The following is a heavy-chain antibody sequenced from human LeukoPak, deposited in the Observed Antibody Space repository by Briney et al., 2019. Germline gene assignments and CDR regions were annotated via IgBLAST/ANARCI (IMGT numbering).Heavy chain of an antibody. CDR1: GFTFRTYP. Sequence: PGRSLRLSCAASGFTFRTYPMHWVRQSPGKGLEWVAILSCDGSKTHCADSVKGRFTISRDRYNTTLSMQMNDRGPDDTVVYYCARDGSGSESSCCCAMDVWGQGTSVTVSS. CDR2: LSCDGSKT. J-gene: IGHJ6*02. D-gene: IGHD3-10*01. V-gene: IGHV3-30-3*01. CDR3: ARDGSGSESSCCCAMDV.